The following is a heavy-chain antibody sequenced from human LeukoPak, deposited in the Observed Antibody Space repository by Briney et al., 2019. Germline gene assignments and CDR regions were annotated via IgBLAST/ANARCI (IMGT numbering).Heavy chain of an antibody. V-gene: IGHV4-39*01. D-gene: IGHD2-15*01. Sequence: SETLSLTCTVSGGSISSSSYYWGWIRQPPGKGLEWIGSIYYSGSTYYNPSLKSRVTISVDTSKNQFSLKLSSVTAADTAVYYCARPSRYCSGGSCYLTYDYWGQGTLVTVSS. CDR3: ARPSRYCSGGSCYLTYDY. CDR1: GGSISSSSYY. CDR2: IYYSGST. J-gene: IGHJ4*02.